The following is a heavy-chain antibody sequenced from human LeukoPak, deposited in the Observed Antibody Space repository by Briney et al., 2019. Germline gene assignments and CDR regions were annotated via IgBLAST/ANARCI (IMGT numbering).Heavy chain of an antibody. Sequence: SETLSLTCTVSGGSISSSSYYWGWIRQPPGKGLEWIGSIYYSGSTYYNPSLKSRVTISVDTSKNQFSLKLSSVTAADTAVYYCARGSTSSGQFDYWGRGTLVTVSS. CDR2: IYYSGST. J-gene: IGHJ4*02. D-gene: IGHD6-19*01. CDR1: GGSISSSSYY. CDR3: ARGSTSSGQFDY. V-gene: IGHV4-39*07.